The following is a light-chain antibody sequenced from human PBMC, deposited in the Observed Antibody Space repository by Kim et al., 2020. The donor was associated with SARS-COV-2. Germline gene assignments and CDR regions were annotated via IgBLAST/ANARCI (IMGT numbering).Light chain of an antibody. V-gene: IGLV2-14*03. Sequence: QPSPISRTGTSGDVGAYNYVSWFQQHPGKAPKLIIYDVTKRPSGVSTRFSGSKSGNTASLTISGLQAEDEADYYCNSYTGSNTWVFGGGTQLTVL. J-gene: IGLJ3*02. CDR3: NSYTGSNTWV. CDR1: SGDVGAYNY. CDR2: DVT.